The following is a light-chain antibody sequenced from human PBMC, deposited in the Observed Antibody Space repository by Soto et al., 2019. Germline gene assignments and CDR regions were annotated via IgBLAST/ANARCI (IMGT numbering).Light chain of an antibody. V-gene: IGKV3-20*01. CDR3: QQYGNSTIT. Sequence: EVVLTQSPGTLSLSRGERATLSCRASERIYSAYLGWYQQKPGQAPRLIIYGTSSRETGIPDRFSGSGSGTDFTLTISRLEPEDFEVYDCQQYGNSTITFGQGTRLEIK. CDR1: ERIYSAY. J-gene: IGKJ5*01. CDR2: GTS.